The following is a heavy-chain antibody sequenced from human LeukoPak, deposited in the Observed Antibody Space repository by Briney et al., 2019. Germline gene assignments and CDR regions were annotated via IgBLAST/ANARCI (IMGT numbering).Heavy chain of an antibody. Sequence: PGGSLRLSCAASGFTFSCYAMYWVRRTPGKGLEYVSVISGNGGSTHYATSVKGRFTISRDNSKNTLYLQMGSLRAEDMAVYYCARDASDIVVVPAAVGPFDFWGQGTLVTVSS. J-gene: IGHJ4*02. D-gene: IGHD2-2*01. CDR1: GFTFSCYA. CDR2: ISGNGGST. CDR3: ARDASDIVVVPAAVGPFDF. V-gene: IGHV3-64*01.